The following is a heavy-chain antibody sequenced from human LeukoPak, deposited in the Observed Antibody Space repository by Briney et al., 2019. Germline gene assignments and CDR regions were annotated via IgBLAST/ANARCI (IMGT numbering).Heavy chain of an antibody. V-gene: IGHV1-2*02. Sequence: ASVKVSCKASGYTFTGYYMHWVRQAPGQGLEWMGWINPNSGGTNYAQKFQGRVTMTRDTSFSTAYMELSRLRSDDTAVFYCARDAVPAAADYWGQGTLVTVSS. J-gene: IGHJ4*02. CDR3: ARDAVPAAADY. CDR2: INPNSGGT. D-gene: IGHD2-2*01. CDR1: GYTFTGYY.